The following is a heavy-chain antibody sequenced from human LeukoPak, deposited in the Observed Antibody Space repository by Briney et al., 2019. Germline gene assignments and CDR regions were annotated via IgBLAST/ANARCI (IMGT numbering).Heavy chain of an antibody. CDR3: ASLYDRSGEAAFDI. J-gene: IGHJ3*02. CDR1: GYSFTSYW. CDR2: IYPGDSDT. D-gene: IGHD3-22*01. V-gene: IGHV5-51*01. Sequence: GESLKISCKGSGYSFTSYWIGWVRQMTGKGLECMGIIYPGDSDTRYSPSFQGQVTISADKSISTAYLQWSSLKASDTAMYYCASLYDRSGEAAFDIWGQGTMVTVSS.